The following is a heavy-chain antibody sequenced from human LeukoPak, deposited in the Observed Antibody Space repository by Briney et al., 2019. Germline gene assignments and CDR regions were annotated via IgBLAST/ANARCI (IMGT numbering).Heavy chain of an antibody. Sequence: GASVKLSYTPSGYTYSTYDINWVRQATGQEREGMGGMNLNSGNKVYTHTYQARVTITRNTAIRTGYMELTSLRSEDTAVYYCATTSGYYYYMDVWGKGTPVTVSS. CDR2: MNLNSGNK. D-gene: IGHD3-10*01. V-gene: IGHV1-8*01. CDR3: ATTSGYYYYMDV. CDR1: GYTYSTYD. J-gene: IGHJ6*03.